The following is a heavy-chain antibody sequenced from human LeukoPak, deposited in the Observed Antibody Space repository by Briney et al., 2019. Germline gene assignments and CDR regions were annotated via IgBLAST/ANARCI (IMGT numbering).Heavy chain of an antibody. CDR2: ISSSSSYI. CDR1: GFTFSSYS. J-gene: IGHJ4*02. CDR3: ARDGYGDPGGFRDY. D-gene: IGHD4-17*01. Sequence: PGGSLRLSCAASGFTFSSYSMSWVRQAPGKGLEWVSSISSSSSYIYYADSVKGRFTISRDNAKNSLYLQMNSLRAEDTAVYYCARDGYGDPGGFRDYWGQGTLVTVSS. V-gene: IGHV3-21*01.